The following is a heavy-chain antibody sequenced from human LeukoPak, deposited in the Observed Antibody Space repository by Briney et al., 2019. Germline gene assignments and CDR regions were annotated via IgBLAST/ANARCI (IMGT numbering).Heavy chain of an antibody. D-gene: IGHD3-9*01. J-gene: IGHJ3*02. CDR2: IYTSGST. CDR1: GGSISSYY. V-gene: IGHV4-4*07. CDR3: TREAAYDILTGRGAFDI. Sequence: PSDTLSLTFTVSGGSISSYYWSWIRQPAVKVLEWIGRIYTSGSTNYNPSLKSRVTMSVDTSKNQFFLKLSSVTAADTAVYFCTREAAYDILTGRGAFDIWGQGTMVTVSS.